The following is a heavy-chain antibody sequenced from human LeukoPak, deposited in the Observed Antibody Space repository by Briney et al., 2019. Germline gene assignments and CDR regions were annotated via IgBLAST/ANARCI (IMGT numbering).Heavy chain of an antibody. Sequence: SETLSLTCALSGESFSGYYWSWIRQPPGKGLEWIGEINHSGSTNYNASLKSRVTISVDTSKNQFSLKLSSVAAADTAVYYCARANRRIAAAGTGGSYCQHWRQGTLVTVSS. CDR2: INHSGST. V-gene: IGHV4-34*01. CDR3: ARANRRIAAAGTGGSYCQH. CDR1: GESFSGYY. D-gene: IGHD6-13*01. J-gene: IGHJ1*01.